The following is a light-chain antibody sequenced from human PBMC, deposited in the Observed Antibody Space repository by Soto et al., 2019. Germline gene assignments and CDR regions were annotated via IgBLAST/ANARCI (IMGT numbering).Light chain of an antibody. Sequence: QSALTQPPSASGSPGQSVTISCTGTSSDVGGYNYVSWYQQHPGKAPKLMIYEVSKRPSGVPDRFSGSKSGNTASPTVSGLQGEDEADYYCSSYAGSNNLGVFGGGTQLTVL. V-gene: IGLV2-8*01. CDR3: SSYAGSNNLGV. CDR1: SSDVGGYNY. CDR2: EVS. J-gene: IGLJ2*01.